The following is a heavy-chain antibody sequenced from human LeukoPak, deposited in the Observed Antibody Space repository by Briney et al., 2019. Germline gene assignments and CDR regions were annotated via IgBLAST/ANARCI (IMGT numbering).Heavy chain of an antibody. D-gene: IGHD3-16*01. CDR1: GFTLSSYS. CDR2: ISSSSSYM. CDR3: ARAMSTFGGVRNYFDS. J-gene: IGHJ4*02. V-gene: IGHV3-21*01. Sequence: GGSLRLSCVASGFTLSSYSMNWVRQAPGKGLEWVSAISSSSSYMYYADSVKGRFTISRDNAKNSLYLQMNSLRAEDTAVYYCARAMSTFGGVRNYFDSWGQGTLVTVSS.